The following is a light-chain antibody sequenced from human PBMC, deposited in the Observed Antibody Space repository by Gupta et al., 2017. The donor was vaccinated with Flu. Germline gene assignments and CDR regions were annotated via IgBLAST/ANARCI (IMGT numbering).Light chain of an antibody. CDR3: QHGRDLPL. V-gene: IGKV1-33*01. CDR1: QDIRIN. Sequence: IQMTQSPSSLSASVGDRVTITCQASQDIRINLNWYQQKPGKAPNLLIYDASSLDTGVPSRFSGGGSGTDFTLTISSLQPEDVATYFCQHGRDLPLFGPGTKVQIK. J-gene: IGKJ3*01. CDR2: DAS.